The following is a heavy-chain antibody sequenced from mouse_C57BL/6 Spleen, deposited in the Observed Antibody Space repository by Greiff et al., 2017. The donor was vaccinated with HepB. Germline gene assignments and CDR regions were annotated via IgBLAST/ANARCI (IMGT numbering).Heavy chain of an antibody. Sequence: EVQLVESGGDLVKPGGSLKLSCAASGFTFSSYGMSWVPQTPDKRLEWVATISSGGSYTYYPDSVKGRFTISRDNAKNTLYLQMSSLKSEDTAMYYWARHERDYGSSYWYFDVWGTGTTVTVSS. V-gene: IGHV5-6*01. J-gene: IGHJ1*03. CDR2: ISSGGSYT. CDR3: ARHERDYGSSYWYFDV. D-gene: IGHD1-1*01. CDR1: GFTFSSYG.